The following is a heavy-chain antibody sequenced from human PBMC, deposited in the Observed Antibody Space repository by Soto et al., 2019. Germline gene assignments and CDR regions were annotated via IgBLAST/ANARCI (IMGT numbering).Heavy chain of an antibody. CDR2: INPSGGST. J-gene: IGHJ5*02. CDR1: GYTFTSYY. D-gene: IGHD4-17*01. V-gene: IGHV1-46*01. CDR3: ARAPWGTTVTTRGWFDP. Sequence: ASVKVSCKASGYTFTSYYMHWVRQAPGQGLEWMGIINPSGGSTSYAQKFQGRVTMTRDTSTSTVYMELSSLRSEDTAVYYCARAPWGTTVTTRGWFDPWGQGTLVTVSS.